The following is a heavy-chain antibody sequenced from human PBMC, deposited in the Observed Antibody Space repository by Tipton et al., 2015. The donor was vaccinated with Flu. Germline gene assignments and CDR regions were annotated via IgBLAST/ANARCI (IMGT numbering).Heavy chain of an antibody. Sequence: GLVKPSGTLSLTCAASGFTFSSYEMNWVRQAPGKGLEWVSYISSSGNTISYADSVRGRSTISRDNTKKSLSLQLNSLRAEDTAIYYCATLTGDDYWGQGILVTVSS. CDR3: ATLTGDDY. CDR1: GFTFSSYE. CDR2: ISSSGNTI. J-gene: IGHJ4*02. D-gene: IGHD7-27*01. V-gene: IGHV3-48*03.